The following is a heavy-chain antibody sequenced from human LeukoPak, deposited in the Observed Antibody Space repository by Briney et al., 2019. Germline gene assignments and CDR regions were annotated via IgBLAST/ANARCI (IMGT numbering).Heavy chain of an antibody. D-gene: IGHD6-19*01. Sequence: GESLKISCVASDFTFSNFGMHWVRQAPGKGLEWLSFIRYDGSNNYHADSVKGRFSISRDNSKNSLHLQMNTLRPDDTAVYYCARTAVAGTLRWFDLWGQGTLVIVSS. CDR3: ARTAVAGTLRWFDL. J-gene: IGHJ5*02. V-gene: IGHV3-30*02. CDR1: DFTFSNFG. CDR2: IRYDGSNN.